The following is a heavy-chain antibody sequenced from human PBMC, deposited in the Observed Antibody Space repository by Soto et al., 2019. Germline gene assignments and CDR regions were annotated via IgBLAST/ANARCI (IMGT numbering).Heavy chain of an antibody. J-gene: IGHJ2*01. D-gene: IGHD3-10*01. CDR3: ASVLRLVGFGEYDL. Sequence: EVQLVESGGGLVQPGGSLRLSCTASGFAVSSYYMTWVRQAPGKGLEWVSVIYRDGTTYYADSVKGRFTISRHNSKNTLYLQMNSLRVEDTAVYYCASVLRLVGFGEYDLWGRGTLVSVSS. CDR1: GFAVSSYY. V-gene: IGHV3-53*04. CDR2: IYRDGTT.